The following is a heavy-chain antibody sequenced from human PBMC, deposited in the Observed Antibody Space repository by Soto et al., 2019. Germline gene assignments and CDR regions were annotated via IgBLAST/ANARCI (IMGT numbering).Heavy chain of an antibody. J-gene: IGHJ4*02. CDR1: GFAFSSEW. CDR3: TSDTFGARDS. D-gene: IGHD2-15*01. Sequence: GGSLRLSCAASGFAFSSEWMHWVRQAPGKGLVWVSRIDPYDTGITYADSVKGRFTISRDNAKNTLYLQMNSLRAEDTAVYYCTSDTFGARDSWGQGTPVTVSS. CDR2: IDPYDTGI. V-gene: IGHV3-74*01.